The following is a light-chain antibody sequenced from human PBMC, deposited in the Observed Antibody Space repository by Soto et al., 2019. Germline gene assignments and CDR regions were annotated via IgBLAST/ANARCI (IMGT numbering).Light chain of an antibody. J-gene: IGKJ5*01. CDR2: GAS. V-gene: IGKV3-11*01. Sequence: EILLAYAPATQTLSPGGVAPLSRPASQSISSNLVWYQQKAGQAPRLLIYGASTRATGIPARFRGSGSGTAFTLTISRLEPEDFAIYYCQQRSNWPPITFGQGTRLEN. CDR1: QSISSN. CDR3: QQRSNWPPIT.